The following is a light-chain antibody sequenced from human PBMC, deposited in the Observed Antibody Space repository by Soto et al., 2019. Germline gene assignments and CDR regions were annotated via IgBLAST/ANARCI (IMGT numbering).Light chain of an antibody. CDR2: LGS. CDR3: MQGLQTRA. CDR1: QSLLHSNGYNY. V-gene: IGKV2-28*01. J-gene: IGKJ5*01. Sequence: DIVMTQSPLSLPVTPGEPASISCRSSQSLLHSNGYNYLDWYLQKPGQSPQLLIYLGSNRASGVPDRFSGSGSGTDFKLKNSRGEAEDVGVYYCMQGLQTRAFGQGTRLEIK.